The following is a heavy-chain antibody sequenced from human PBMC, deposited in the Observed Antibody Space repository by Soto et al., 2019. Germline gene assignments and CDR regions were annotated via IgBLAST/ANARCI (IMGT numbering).Heavy chain of an antibody. D-gene: IGHD4-4*01. CDR2: ISGSGGNT. CDR3: AKDSNKYSSSLRGRYFDY. CDR1: GFTFSSFA. Sequence: PGGSLRLSCAASGFTFSSFAMRWVRQAPGKGLEWVSGISGSGGNTFYADSVKGRFTISRDNSKNTLLLQMNSLGAEDTAVYYCAKDSNKYSSSLRGRYFDYWGQGIGVTVSS. V-gene: IGHV3-23*01. J-gene: IGHJ4*02.